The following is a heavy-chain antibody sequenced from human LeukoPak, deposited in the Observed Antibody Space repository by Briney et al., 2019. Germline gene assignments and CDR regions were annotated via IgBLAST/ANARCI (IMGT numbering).Heavy chain of an antibody. CDR2: IHTSGST. CDR3: AREISTLFGVVTMRFDP. J-gene: IGHJ5*02. V-gene: IGHV4-4*07. Sequence: SETLSLTCTVSGVSISSFYWSWIRQPAGKGLEWIGRIHTSGSTNYNPSLKSRVTMSADTSKKQFTLNLRSVTATDTAVYYCAREISTLFGVVTMRFDPWGQGTLVIVSS. D-gene: IGHD3-3*01. CDR1: GVSISSFY.